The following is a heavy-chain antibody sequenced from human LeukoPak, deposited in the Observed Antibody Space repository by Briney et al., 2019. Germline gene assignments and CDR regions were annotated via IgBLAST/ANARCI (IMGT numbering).Heavy chain of an antibody. V-gene: IGHV4-39*07. J-gene: IGHJ5*02. Sequence: PSETLSLTCTVSGGSISSTSYYWGWIRQPPGKGLEWIGSIYYSGTTYYNPSLRSRVTISVDTSKNQFSLKLSSVTAADTAVYYCARVPSCYQVPCEGRFDPWGQGTLVTVSS. CDR1: GGSISSTSYY. CDR3: ARVPSCYQVPCEGRFDP. CDR2: IYYSGTT. D-gene: IGHD2-15*01.